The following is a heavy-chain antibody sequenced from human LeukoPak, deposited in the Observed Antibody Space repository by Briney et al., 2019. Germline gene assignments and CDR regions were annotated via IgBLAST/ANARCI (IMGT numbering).Heavy chain of an antibody. CDR1: GYTFTSYY. Sequence: ASVKVSCKASGYTFTSYYMDWVRQAPGQGLEWMGIINPSGGSTSYAQKFQGRVTMTRDTSTSTVYMELSSLRSEDTAVYYCARDQNGITGTNWFDPWGQGTLVTVSS. CDR2: INPSGGST. J-gene: IGHJ5*02. CDR3: ARDQNGITGTNWFDP. D-gene: IGHD1-20*01. V-gene: IGHV1-46*01.